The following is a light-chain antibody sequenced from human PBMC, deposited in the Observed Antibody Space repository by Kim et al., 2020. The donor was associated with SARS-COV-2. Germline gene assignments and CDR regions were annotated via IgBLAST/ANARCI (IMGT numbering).Light chain of an antibody. CDR3: QQGFSTPIN. Sequence: DIQMTQSPSSLSASVGDRLTITCRASQSIRNNLNWYQQKPGKAPKLLIYAASNLQNGVPSRFSGTGSGTDFTLTISSLQPEDFATYYCQQGFSTPINFGQGTRLEIK. CDR1: QSIRNN. CDR2: AAS. V-gene: IGKV1-39*01. J-gene: IGKJ5*01.